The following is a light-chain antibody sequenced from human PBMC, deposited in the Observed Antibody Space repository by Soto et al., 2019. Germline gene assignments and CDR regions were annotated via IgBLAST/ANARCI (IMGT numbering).Light chain of an antibody. J-gene: IGKJ3*01. CDR1: PSVTTY. V-gene: IGKV3-11*01. Sequence: EVVLAQSPATVSLSPGARATLSGPARPSVTTYLAWYPQKPGQAPRLLIYDASTRAAGIPARFSGSGSGTDFTLTISSLEPEDFAVYYCQQRSNWPPGVTFGPGTKVDIK. CDR2: DAS. CDR3: QQRSNWPPGVT.